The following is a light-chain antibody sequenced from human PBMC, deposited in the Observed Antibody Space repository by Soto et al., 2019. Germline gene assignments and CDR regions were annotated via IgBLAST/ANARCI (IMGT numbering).Light chain of an antibody. Sequence: LTQPASVSGSPGQSITISCTGTSSDVGGYNYVSWYQQHPGKAPKLMIYDVSNRPSGVSNRFSGSKSGNTASLTISGLQAEDEADYYCSSYTSSSTLVFVTGTKVTVL. V-gene: IGLV2-14*01. CDR3: SSYTSSSTLV. J-gene: IGLJ1*01. CDR1: SSDVGGYNY. CDR2: DVS.